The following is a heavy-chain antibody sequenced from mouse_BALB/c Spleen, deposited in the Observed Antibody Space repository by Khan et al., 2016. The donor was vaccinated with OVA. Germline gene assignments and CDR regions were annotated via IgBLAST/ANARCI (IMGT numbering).Heavy chain of an antibody. J-gene: IGHJ2*03. CDR3: ARMARK. CDR2: LDPPNGTT. V-gene: IGHV14-3*02. CDR1: GLSIKDTY. Sequence: VQLKESGAELVKSGATVTLSCTASGLSIKDTYMHWLKQWPEQGLEWIGRLDPPNGTTKYDPKFPGKATIKTDTSSNTAYQQLSSLKSEDSGVYYCARMARKGGQGTRRTVSS.